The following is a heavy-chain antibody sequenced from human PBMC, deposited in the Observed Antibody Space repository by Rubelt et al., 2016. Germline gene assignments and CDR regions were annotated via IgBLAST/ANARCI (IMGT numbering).Heavy chain of an antibody. J-gene: IGHJ6*02. Sequence: EVQLVESGGGLIQPGGSLRLSCAASGLTVSSNYMTWVRQVPGKGLEWVSVIYSGGTTHYAESVQGRFTISRDTSKNTLFLQMNSLRGEDTAVYYCAGDHPRVPNYYYGTDAWGQGTTVIVSS. V-gene: IGHV3-53*01. CDR1: GLTVSSNY. CDR2: IYSGGTT. CDR3: AGDHPRVPNYYYGTDA.